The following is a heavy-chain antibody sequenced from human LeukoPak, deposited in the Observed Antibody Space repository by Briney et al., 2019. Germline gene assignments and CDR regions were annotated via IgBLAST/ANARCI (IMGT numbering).Heavy chain of an antibody. J-gene: IGHJ5*02. Sequence: GASVKVSCKVSGYTLTELSMHWVRQAPGKGLEWMGGFDPEDGETIYAQKFQGRVTMTEDTSTDTAYMELSSLRSEDTAVYYCAGITGTTPGFDPWGQGTLVTVSS. CDR3: AGITGTTPGFDP. CDR2: FDPEDGET. CDR1: GYTLTELS. V-gene: IGHV1-24*01. D-gene: IGHD1-7*01.